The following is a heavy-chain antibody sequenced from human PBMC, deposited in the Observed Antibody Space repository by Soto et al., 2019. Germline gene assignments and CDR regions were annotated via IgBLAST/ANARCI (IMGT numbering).Heavy chain of an antibody. CDR2: INPNGGVT. V-gene: IGHV1-2*04. CDR1: GDSFNDYY. J-gene: IGHJ6*03. D-gene: IGHD5-12*01. Sequence: QVQLVQSGAEVRKPGASVTVSCRSSGDSFNDYYIHWVRQAPGQGFEWMGWINPNGGVTKYAQKFQGWVSMTRDTSIRTVYMQLSRLRSDDTAVDYGARESGGATATLDYYYFYMDVWGTGTTVTVSS. CDR3: ARESGGATATLDYYYFYMDV.